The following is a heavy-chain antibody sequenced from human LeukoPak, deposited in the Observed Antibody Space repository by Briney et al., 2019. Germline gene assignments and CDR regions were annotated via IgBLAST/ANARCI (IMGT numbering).Heavy chain of an antibody. CDR2: IDAGNGDT. CDR1: GYTFTRYT. CDR3: ARPYKQQLDFDY. J-gene: IGHJ4*02. D-gene: IGHD6-13*01. V-gene: IGHV1-3*01. Sequence: GASVKVSCKASGYTFTRYTMHWVRQAPGQRLEWMGWIDAGNGDTEYSQKFQGRVTITRDTSATTVYMELSSLRSEDTAVYYCARPYKQQLDFDYWGQGTLVTVSS.